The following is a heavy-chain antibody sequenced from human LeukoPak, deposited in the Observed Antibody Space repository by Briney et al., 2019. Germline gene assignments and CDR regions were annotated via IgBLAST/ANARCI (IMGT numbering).Heavy chain of an antibody. CDR2: ISSSSSYI. V-gene: IGHV3-21*01. Sequence: GRSLRLSCAASGFTFSSYGIHWVRQAPGKGLEWVSSISSSSSYIYYADSVKGRFTISRDNAKNSLYLQMNSLRAEDTAVYYCARASGDDYGDTVHYGMDVWGQGTTVTVSS. CDR3: ARASGDDYGDTVHYGMDV. CDR1: GFTFSSYG. J-gene: IGHJ6*02. D-gene: IGHD4-17*01.